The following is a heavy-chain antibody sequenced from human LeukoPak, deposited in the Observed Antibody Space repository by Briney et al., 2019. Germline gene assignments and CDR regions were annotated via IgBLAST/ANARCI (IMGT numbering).Heavy chain of an antibody. CDR1: GGSVSNSHYY. CDR2: IFYTGST. Sequence: SETLSLTCTVSGGSVSNSHYYWSWIRQPPGNGLEWIGNIFYTGSTHYSPSLKRRVTISVDTSMTQFSLRLSSVTAADTAVYYCAKPKRGAFDIWGQGTMVTVSS. V-gene: IGHV4-39*07. CDR3: AKPKRGAFDI. J-gene: IGHJ3*02.